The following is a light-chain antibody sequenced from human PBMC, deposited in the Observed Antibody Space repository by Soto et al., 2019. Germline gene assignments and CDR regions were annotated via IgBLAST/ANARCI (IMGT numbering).Light chain of an antibody. CDR3: SSYVGSNNRA. CDR2: EVT. CDR1: SSDIGGYNS. V-gene: IGLV2-8*01. Sequence: QSALTQPPSASGSPGQSVTISCAGTSSDIGGYNSVSWYQHHPGKAPKVILYEVTQRPSGVPDRFSGSKSGNTASLTISGLQTEDEADYDCSSYVGSNNRAFGGGTKVTVL. J-gene: IGLJ3*02.